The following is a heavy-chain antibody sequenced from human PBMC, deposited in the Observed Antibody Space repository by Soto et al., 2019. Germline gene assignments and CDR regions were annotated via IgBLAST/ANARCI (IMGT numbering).Heavy chain of an antibody. V-gene: IGHV1-69*06. D-gene: IGHD2-8*02. J-gene: IGHJ4*02. CDR2: IIPIFGTA. Sequence: SLNLSSDPIGSTSSSYAINLVRQGPGKRLEWMGGIIPIFGTANYAQKFQGRVTITADKSTSTAYMELSSLRSEDTAVYYCARGLVGASGNWGQGTLVTVSS. CDR1: GSTSSSYA. CDR3: ARGLVGASGN.